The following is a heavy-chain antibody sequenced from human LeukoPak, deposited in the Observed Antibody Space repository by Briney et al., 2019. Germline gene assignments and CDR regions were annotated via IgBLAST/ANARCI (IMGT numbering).Heavy chain of an antibody. CDR3: ARDNARGGSFSDYPRYFQH. V-gene: IGHV4-61*02. Sequence: SGTLSLTCTVSGDSIISGSYYWSWIRQPAGKGLEWFGRIYTSGSTNYNPSLKSRVTISVDTSTNQFSLNLSSVTAADTAVHFCARDNARGGSFSDYPRYFQHWGQGTLVTVSS. J-gene: IGHJ1*01. CDR2: IYTSGST. D-gene: IGHD5/OR15-5a*01. CDR1: GDSIISGSYY.